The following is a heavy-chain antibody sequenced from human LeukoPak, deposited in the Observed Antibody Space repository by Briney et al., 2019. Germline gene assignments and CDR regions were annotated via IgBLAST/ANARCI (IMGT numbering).Heavy chain of an antibody. Sequence: SETLSLTCTVSGGSISSSSHYWGWIRQPPGKGLEWIGSIYYSGSTYYNPSLKSRVTISVDTSKNQFALKLSSVTAADTAIYYCARDSVVLGISHLDYWGQGSLVTVSS. CDR2: IYYSGST. CDR1: GGSISSSSHY. J-gene: IGHJ4*02. V-gene: IGHV4-39*06. D-gene: IGHD1-14*01. CDR3: ARDSVVLGISHLDY.